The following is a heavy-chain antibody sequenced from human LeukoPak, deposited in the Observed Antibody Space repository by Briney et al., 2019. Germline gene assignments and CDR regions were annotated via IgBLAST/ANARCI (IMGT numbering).Heavy chain of an antibody. Sequence: GASVKVSCKASGYTFISYDINWVRQAPGQGLEWKGWMNPKTGDTGYGQKFQGRVNMSADTSISTAYLEVSSLRSQDTAVYYCARRYRSGSFFVWFDPWGQGTQVTVSA. J-gene: IGHJ5*02. CDR3: ARRYRSGSFFVWFDP. CDR1: GYTFISYD. D-gene: IGHD6-19*01. CDR2: MNPKTGDT. V-gene: IGHV1-8*01.